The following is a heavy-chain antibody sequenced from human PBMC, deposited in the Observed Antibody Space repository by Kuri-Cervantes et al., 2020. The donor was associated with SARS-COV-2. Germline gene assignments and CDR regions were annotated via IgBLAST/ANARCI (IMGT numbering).Heavy chain of an antibody. Sequence: GSLRLSCAVYGGSFSGYYWSWIRQPPGKGLEWIGYIYYSGSTNYNPSLKSRVTISVDTSKNQFSLKLSSVTAADTAVYYCARALWSGYCTFDIWGRGTMVTVSS. V-gene: IGHV4-59*01. CDR2: IYYSGST. CDR3: ARALWSGYCTFDI. CDR1: GGSFSGYY. D-gene: IGHD3-3*01. J-gene: IGHJ3*02.